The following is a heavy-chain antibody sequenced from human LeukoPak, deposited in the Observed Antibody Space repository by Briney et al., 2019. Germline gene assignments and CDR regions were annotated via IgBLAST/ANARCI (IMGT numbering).Heavy chain of an antibody. Sequence: KPSETLSLTCAVYGGSFSGYYWSWIRQPPGKGLEWIGEINHSGSTNYNPSLKSRVTISVDTSKNQFSLKLSSVTAADTAVYYCASSKGGSYYRYYYYYMDAWGKGTTVTVSS. D-gene: IGHD1-26*01. CDR2: INHSGST. V-gene: IGHV4-34*01. CDR3: ASSKGGSYYRYYYYYMDA. CDR1: GGSFSGYY. J-gene: IGHJ6*03.